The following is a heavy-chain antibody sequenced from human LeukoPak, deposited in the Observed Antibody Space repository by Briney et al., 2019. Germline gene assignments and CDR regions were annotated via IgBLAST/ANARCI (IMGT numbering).Heavy chain of an antibody. CDR1: GYTFTSYG. Sequence: ASVKVSCKASGYTFTSYGISWVRQAPGQGLERMGWISAYNGNTNYAQKLQGRVTMTTDTSTSTAYMELRSLRSDDTAVYYCARVRVNIVVVSLFDYWGQGTLVTVSS. J-gene: IGHJ4*02. CDR3: ARVRVNIVVVSLFDY. V-gene: IGHV1-18*01. D-gene: IGHD3-22*01. CDR2: ISAYNGNT.